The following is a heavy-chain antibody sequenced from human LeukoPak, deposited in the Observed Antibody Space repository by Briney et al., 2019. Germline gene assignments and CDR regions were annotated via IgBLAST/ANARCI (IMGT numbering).Heavy chain of an antibody. CDR1: GFXFSSYA. CDR2: ISGSGGST. CDR3: ANSPIMITFGGVIVPTGAFDI. J-gene: IGHJ3*02. Sequence: GXXXXLSCAXSGFXFSSYAMSWVRQAPGKGLEWVSAISGSGGSTYYADSVKGRFTISRDKSKNTVYLQMNSLRAEDTAVYYCANSPIMITFGGVIVPTGAFDIWGQGTMVTVSS. D-gene: IGHD3-16*02. V-gene: IGHV3-23*01.